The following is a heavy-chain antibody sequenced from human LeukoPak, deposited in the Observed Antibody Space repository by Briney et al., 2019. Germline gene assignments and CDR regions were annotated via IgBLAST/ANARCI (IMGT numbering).Heavy chain of an antibody. J-gene: IGHJ4*02. CDR3: ARDRGEQYYYGSGSYGSDY. D-gene: IGHD3-10*01. Sequence: AGGSLRLSCAASGFTFSSYSMNWVRQAPGKGLEWVSSTSSSSSYIYYADSVKGRFTISRDNAKNSLYLQMNSLRAEDTAVYYCARDRGEQYYYGSGSYGSDYWGQGTLVTVSS. CDR1: GFTFSSYS. CDR2: TSSSSSYI. V-gene: IGHV3-21*01.